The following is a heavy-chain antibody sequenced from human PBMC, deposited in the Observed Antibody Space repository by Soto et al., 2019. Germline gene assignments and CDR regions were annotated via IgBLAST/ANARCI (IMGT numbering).Heavy chain of an antibody. D-gene: IGHD3-22*01. V-gene: IGHV3-30*18. J-gene: IGHJ4*02. CDR3: AKAGSSGSYDY. CDR1: GFTFSSYA. CDR2: ISYDGSNK. Sequence: GGSLRLSCAASGFTFSSYAMHWVRQAPGKGLEWVAVISYDGSNKYYADSMKGRFTISRDNFKNTLYLQMSSLRAEDTALYYCAKAGSSGSYDYWGQGSLVTVSS.